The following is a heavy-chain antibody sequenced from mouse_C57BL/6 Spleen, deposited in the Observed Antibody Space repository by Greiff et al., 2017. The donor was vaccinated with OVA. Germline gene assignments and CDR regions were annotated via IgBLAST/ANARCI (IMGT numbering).Heavy chain of an antibody. CDR3: ARGRLPRGGYDRYAMDY. V-gene: IGHV1-55*01. J-gene: IGHJ4*01. Sequence: QVQLQQPGAELVKPGASVKMSCKASGYTFTSYWITWVKQRPGQGLEWIGDIYPGSGSTNYNEKFKSKATLTVDTSSSTAYMQLSSLTSEDSAVYYCARGRLPRGGYDRYAMDYWGQGTSVTVSS. D-gene: IGHD2-2*01. CDR2: IYPGSGST. CDR1: GYTFTSYW.